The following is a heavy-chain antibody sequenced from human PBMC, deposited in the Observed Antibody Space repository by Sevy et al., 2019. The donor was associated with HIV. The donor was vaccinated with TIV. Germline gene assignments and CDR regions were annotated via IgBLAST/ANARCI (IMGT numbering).Heavy chain of an antibody. V-gene: IGHV3-15*01. D-gene: IGHD2-8*02. CDR2: IKSKADGGTT. CDR1: GFIFNSYW. Sequence: GGSLRLSCEGSGFIFNSYWMSWVRQAPGKGLEWVGRIKSKADGGTTDYAAPVKGRFTISRDDSKNTLYLQMNSLKTDDTAVYYCTTDPIIVLLVTDGMDVWGQGTTVTVSS. J-gene: IGHJ6*02. CDR3: TTDPIIVLLVTDGMDV.